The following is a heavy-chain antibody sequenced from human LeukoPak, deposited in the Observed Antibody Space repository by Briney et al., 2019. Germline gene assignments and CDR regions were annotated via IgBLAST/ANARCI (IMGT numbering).Heavy chain of an antibody. J-gene: IGHJ3*02. CDR3: ARDDIWFGELGAFDI. CDR2: ISYDGSNK. CDR1: GFTFSSYA. Sequence: GGSLRLSCAASGFTFSSYAMHWVRQAPGKGLEWVAVISYDGSNKYYADSVKGRFTISRDNSKNTLYLQMNSLRAEDTAVYYCARDDIWFGELGAFDIWGQGTMVTVSS. D-gene: IGHD3-10*01. V-gene: IGHV3-30-3*01.